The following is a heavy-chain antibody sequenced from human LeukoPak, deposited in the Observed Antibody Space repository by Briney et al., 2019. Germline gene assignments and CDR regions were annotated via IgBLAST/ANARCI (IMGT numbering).Heavy chain of an antibody. J-gene: IGHJ4*02. CDR3: ARAAAGPFDY. CDR2: ISSNGGST. Sequence: PGGSLRLSCAASGFTFSSYAMHWVRQAPGKGLEYVSAISSNGGSTYYANSVKGRFTISRYNSKNTLYLQMGSLRAEDMAVYYCARAAAGPFDYWGQGTLVTVSS. CDR1: GFTFSSYA. D-gene: IGHD6-13*01. V-gene: IGHV3-64*01.